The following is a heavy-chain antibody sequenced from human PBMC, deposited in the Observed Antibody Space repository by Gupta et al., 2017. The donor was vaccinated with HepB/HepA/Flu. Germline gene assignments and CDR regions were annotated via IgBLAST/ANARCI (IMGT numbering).Heavy chain of an antibody. D-gene: IGHD2-2*01. CDR3: ASSQVVPAAIFYMDV. V-gene: IGHV5-51*01. CDR2: SDT. J-gene: IGHJ6*04. Sequence: SDTRYSPSFQGQVTISADKSISTAYLQWSSLKASDTAMYYCASSQVVPAAIFYMDVWGKGTTVTVSS.